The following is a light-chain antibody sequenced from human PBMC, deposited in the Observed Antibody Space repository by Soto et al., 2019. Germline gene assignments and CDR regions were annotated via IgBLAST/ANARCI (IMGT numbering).Light chain of an antibody. CDR1: LGISTY. CDR2: SAS. Sequence: IQLTQSPSFLSASVGDRVTITCRASLGISTYLAWYQQKPGKVPRLLIYSASTLQSGVPSRFSGSGSGTEFTLTISSLQPEDFASYYCQQLDRYPLTFDGGTTGDIK. V-gene: IGKV1-9*01. CDR3: QQLDRYPLT. J-gene: IGKJ4*01.